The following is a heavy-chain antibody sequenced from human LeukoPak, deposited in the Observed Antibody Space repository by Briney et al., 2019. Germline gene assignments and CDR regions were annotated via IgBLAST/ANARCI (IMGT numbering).Heavy chain of an antibody. CDR2: IYYSGST. Sequence: SETLSLTCTVSGGSISSYYWSWIRQPPGKGLEWIGYIYYSGSTDYNPSFKSRVTISVDTSENQFSLKLGSVTAADTAVYYCARLFGAFDIWGQGTMVTVSS. CDR1: GGSISSYY. V-gene: IGHV4-59*08. J-gene: IGHJ3*02. CDR3: ARLFGAFDI. D-gene: IGHD3-16*01.